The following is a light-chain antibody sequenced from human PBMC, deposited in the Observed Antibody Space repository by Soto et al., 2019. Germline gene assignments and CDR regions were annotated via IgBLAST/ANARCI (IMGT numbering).Light chain of an antibody. CDR3: QQYNDWPLT. Sequence: VMTQSPATLSVSPGDTATLSCRASQSLSSNLGWYQQKPGQAPRLLIFGASTRATGIPARFSGSGSGTEFSRTISSLQSEDFAVYFCQQYNDWPLTFGQGTKVEIK. J-gene: IGKJ1*01. V-gene: IGKV3-15*01. CDR1: QSLSSN. CDR2: GAS.